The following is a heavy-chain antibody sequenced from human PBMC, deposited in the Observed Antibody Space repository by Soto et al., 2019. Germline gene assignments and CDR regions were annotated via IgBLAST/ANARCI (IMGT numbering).Heavy chain of an antibody. CDR2: IIPIFGTT. D-gene: IGHD1-26*01. CDR3: TVRSMGDVDS. CDR1: GGTFGTYI. J-gene: IGHJ4*02. Sequence: QVHLVQSGAEVKKPGSSVKVSCTASGGTFGTYIISWVRQGPGQGLEWMGGIIPIFGTTTYAQKFQGRVTITADESSGTGYMDLSSLRSGDTALYYCTVRSMGDVDSWGQGTLVAVSS. V-gene: IGHV1-69*01.